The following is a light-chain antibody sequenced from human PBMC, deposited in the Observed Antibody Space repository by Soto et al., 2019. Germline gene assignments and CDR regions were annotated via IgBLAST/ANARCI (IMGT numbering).Light chain of an antibody. V-gene: IGKV3-20*01. Sequence: ETVLAQAPETKSASPVERASLSCXXSQSVSSSYLAWYQQKPGQAPRLLIYGASSRATGIPDRFSGSGSGTDFTLTISRLEPEDFAVYYCQQYGSSPLTFGGGTKVDIK. CDR1: QSVSSSY. J-gene: IGKJ4*01. CDR2: GAS. CDR3: QQYGSSPLT.